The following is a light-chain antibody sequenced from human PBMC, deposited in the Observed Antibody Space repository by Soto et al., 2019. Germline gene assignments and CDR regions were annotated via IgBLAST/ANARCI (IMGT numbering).Light chain of an antibody. Sequence: DIQMTQSPSTLSASVGDRVTITCRASQSISVWLAWSQQKPGKAPKLLIYKASSLESGVPSRLSGSGSGTEFTLTISNLQPDDFATYYCQQYHSYPLTFGPGTKVDIK. J-gene: IGKJ3*01. CDR1: QSISVW. CDR3: QQYHSYPLT. V-gene: IGKV1-5*03. CDR2: KAS.